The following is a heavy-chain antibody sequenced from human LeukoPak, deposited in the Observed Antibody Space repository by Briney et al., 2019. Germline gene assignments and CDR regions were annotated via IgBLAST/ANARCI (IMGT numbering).Heavy chain of an antibody. CDR1: GFTFNSFA. J-gene: IGHJ5*02. CDR3: AKDSTSAWFDP. D-gene: IGHD2/OR15-2a*01. Sequence: GGSLRLSCAASGFTFNSFAMSWVRQAPGKGLEWVSTISGNAVSTYYADSVKGRFTISRDNSKNTMYVQMNSLRAEDTAVYYCAKDSTSAWFDPWGQGTLVTVSS. CDR2: ISGNAVST. V-gene: IGHV3-23*01.